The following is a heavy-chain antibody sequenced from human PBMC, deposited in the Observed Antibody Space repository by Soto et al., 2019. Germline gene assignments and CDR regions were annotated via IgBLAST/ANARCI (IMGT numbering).Heavy chain of an antibody. D-gene: IGHD1-20*01. CDR3: AREVWARGNFITGKLFDY. J-gene: IGHJ4*02. CDR1: GYTFTGYS. CDR2: INPKSGGT. Sequence: ASVKVSCKASGYTFTGYSVHWVRQAPGHGPEWMGWINPKSGGTKYAQKFQGRVTTTRDTSISTVFMELSRLTSDDTAVYYCAREVWARGNFITGKLFDYWGQGSLVTVSS. V-gene: IGHV1-2*02.